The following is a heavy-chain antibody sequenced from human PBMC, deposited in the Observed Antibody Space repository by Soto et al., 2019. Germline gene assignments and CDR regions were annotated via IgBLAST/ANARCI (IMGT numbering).Heavy chain of an antibody. J-gene: IGHJ6*02. V-gene: IGHV4-4*02. CDR2: IYHSGST. D-gene: IGHD6-19*01. Sequence: PSETLSLTCAASGGSISSSNWWSWVRQPPGKGLEWIGEIYHSGSTNYNPSLKSRVTISVDKSKNQLSLKLSSVTAADTAVYYCARPRLVNYYYGMEVWGQGTTVMSP. CDR3: ARPRLVNYYYGMEV. CDR1: GGSISSSNW.